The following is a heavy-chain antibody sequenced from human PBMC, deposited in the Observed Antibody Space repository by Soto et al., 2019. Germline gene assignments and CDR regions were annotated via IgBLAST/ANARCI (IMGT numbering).Heavy chain of an antibody. D-gene: IGHD2-21*01. V-gene: IGHV1-69*01. CDR3: ARGTYCGSNCFFAREY. J-gene: IGHJ4*02. CDR1: GDTSTTYV. Sequence: VQLVQSGAEVKKPGSSVKVSCKASGDTSTTYVTSWVRQAPGQGPEWIGGINPMSRTAKYSEKYIGRVTITADEATRTAYLDLTSLRFEDTAVYFCARGTYCGSNCFFAREYWGQGTLVTVSS. CDR2: INPMSRTA.